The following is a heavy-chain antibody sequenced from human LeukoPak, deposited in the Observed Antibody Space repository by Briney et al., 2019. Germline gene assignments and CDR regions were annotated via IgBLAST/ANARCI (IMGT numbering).Heavy chain of an antibody. CDR1: GGPISINSYY. D-gene: IGHD3-22*01. CDR3: ARTYDSPGYYSPDYYYMDV. J-gene: IGHJ6*03. Sequence: SETLSLTCTVSGGPISINSYYWAWIRQPPGKGLEWIGSIYYTGTTYYNPSLKNRVTISVDTSNNQFSLRLTSVTAADTAVYYCARTYDSPGYYSPDYYYMDVWGKGTTVTISS. CDR2: IYYTGTT. V-gene: IGHV4-39*07.